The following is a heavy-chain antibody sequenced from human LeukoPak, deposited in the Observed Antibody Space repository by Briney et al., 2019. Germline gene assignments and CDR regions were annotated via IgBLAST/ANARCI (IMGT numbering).Heavy chain of an antibody. CDR1: GFTFSSYG. D-gene: IGHD3-22*01. V-gene: IGHV3-30*02. CDR2: IRYDGSNK. J-gene: IGHJ4*02. Sequence: PGGSLRLSFAASGFTFSSYGMHWVRQAPGKGLEWVAFIRYDGSNKYYADSVKGRFTISRDNSKNTLYLQMNSLRAEDTAVYYCARRIHYYDSSTPFDYWGQGTLVTVSS. CDR3: ARRIHYYDSSTPFDY.